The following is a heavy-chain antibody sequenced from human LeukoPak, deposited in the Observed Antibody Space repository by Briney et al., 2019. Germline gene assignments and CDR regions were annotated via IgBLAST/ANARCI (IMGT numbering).Heavy chain of an antibody. D-gene: IGHD1-26*01. CDR2: FDPEDAEA. CDR3: ATYSPLSRATTVIVMWTAFDV. CDR1: GYALSELS. Sequence: ASVKASCKVSGYALSELSMHWVRQAPGKGLEWMGNFDPEDAEAVYAQKFQGRLTMTEDTSTDTAYMELTSLRSEDTAVYYCATYSPLSRATTVIVMWTAFDVWGQGTMVTVSS. V-gene: IGHV1-24*01. J-gene: IGHJ3*01.